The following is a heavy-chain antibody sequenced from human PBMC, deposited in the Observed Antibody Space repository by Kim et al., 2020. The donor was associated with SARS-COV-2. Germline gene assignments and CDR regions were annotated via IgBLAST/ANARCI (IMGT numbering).Heavy chain of an antibody. Sequence: GGSLRLSCAASGFTFSVYGMRWVRQAPGKGLEWVAVIRSDGSHKYYADSVKGRFTISRDNSKNMVYLQMNSLRAEDTAVYYCANFESWGQGTLVTVSS. CDR2: IRSDGSHK. CDR1: GFTFSVYG. CDR3: ANFES. V-gene: IGHV3-33*06. J-gene: IGHJ4*02.